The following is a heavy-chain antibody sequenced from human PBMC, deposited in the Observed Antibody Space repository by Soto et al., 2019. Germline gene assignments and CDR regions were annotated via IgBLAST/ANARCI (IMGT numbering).Heavy chain of an antibody. CDR3: ARDNPEGDFWSGERYGMDV. Sequence: LRLSCAASGFTFSSYWMHWVRQAPGKGLVWVSRINSDGSSTSYADSVKGRFTISRDNAKNTPYLQMNSLRAEDTAVYYCARDNPEGDFWSGERYGMDVWGQGTTV. CDR1: GFTFSSYW. V-gene: IGHV3-74*01. J-gene: IGHJ6*02. D-gene: IGHD3-3*01. CDR2: INSDGSST.